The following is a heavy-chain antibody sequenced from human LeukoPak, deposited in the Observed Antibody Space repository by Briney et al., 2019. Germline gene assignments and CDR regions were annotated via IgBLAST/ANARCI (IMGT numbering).Heavy chain of an antibody. D-gene: IGHD6-13*01. Sequence: SETLSLTCAVSGGSISSSNWWSWVRQPPGKGLEWIGEIYHSGSTNYNPSLKSRVTISVDKSKNQFSLKLSSVTAADTAVYYCARARGQQLAIWDYWGQGTLVTVSS. CDR3: ARARGQQLAIWDY. J-gene: IGHJ4*02. V-gene: IGHV4-4*02. CDR1: GGSISSSNW. CDR2: IYHSGST.